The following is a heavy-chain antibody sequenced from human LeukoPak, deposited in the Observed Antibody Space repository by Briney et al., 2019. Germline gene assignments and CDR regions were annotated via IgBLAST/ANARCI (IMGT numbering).Heavy chain of an antibody. V-gene: IGHV3-30-3*01. CDR1: GFTFSSYV. J-gene: IGHJ4*02. CDR2: LSDDGINK. D-gene: IGHD3-10*01. Sequence: GGSLRLSCAASGFTFSSYVMHWVRQAPGKGLEWVAVLSDDGINKYYADSVKGRFTISRDNSKTALFLQLNSLRAEDTAVYYCVKDSSSGSYFDYWGQGTLVTVSS. CDR3: VKDSSSGSYFDY.